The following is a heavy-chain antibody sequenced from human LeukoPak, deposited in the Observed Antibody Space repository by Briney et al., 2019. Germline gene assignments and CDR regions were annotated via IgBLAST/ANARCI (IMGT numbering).Heavy chain of an antibody. D-gene: IGHD1/OR15-1a*01. Sequence: ASVKVSCKASGYIFTTYFRHCLRQAPGQGPEGMGIINPRGGSTDYAQKFQGRVTMTSDTSTSTVYMELKSLRSEDTAVYFCARVGTTGATADNWGQGTLVTVSS. V-gene: IGHV1-46*01. CDR1: GYIFTTYF. CDR3: ARVGTTGATADN. J-gene: IGHJ4*02. CDR2: INPRGGST.